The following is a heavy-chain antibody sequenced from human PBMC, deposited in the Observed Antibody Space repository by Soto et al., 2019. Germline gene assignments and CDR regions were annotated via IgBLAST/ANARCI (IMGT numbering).Heavy chain of an antibody. J-gene: IGHJ4*02. Sequence: GGSLRLWCAAAEVTGGTNCGSWVRQAPGKGLEWVSVIYSGGSTFYADSVRGRFTISRDNSKNTVNLQMNSLRAEDQAVYYCARDPWAADYWRKGTLVTVSS. CDR3: ARDPWAADY. D-gene: IGHD3-16*01. V-gene: IGHV3-66*01. CDR2: IYSGGST. CDR1: EVTGGTNC.